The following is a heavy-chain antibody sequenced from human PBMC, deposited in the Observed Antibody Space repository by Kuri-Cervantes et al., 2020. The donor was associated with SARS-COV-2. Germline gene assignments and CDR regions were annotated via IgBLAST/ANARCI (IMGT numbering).Heavy chain of an antibody. CDR3: ARGRTHYSFWTTLLRYYFDY. J-gene: IGHJ4*02. V-gene: IGHV1-8*02. CDR1: GYTFTSYG. Sequence: ASVKVSCKASGYTFTSYGISWVRQAPGQGLEWMGWMNPNSGNTGYAQKFQGRVTMTRNTSISTAYMELSSLRSEDTAVYYCARGRTHYSFWTTLLRYYFDYWGQGTLVTVSS. D-gene: IGHD3/OR15-3a*01. CDR2: MNPNSGNT.